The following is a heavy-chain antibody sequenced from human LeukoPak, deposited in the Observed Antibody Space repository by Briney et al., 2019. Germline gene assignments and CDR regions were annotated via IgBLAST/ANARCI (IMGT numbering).Heavy chain of an antibody. V-gene: IGHV3-9*01. CDR2: ISWNSGSI. CDR3: AKARGMGGGVYFDY. J-gene: IGHJ4*02. D-gene: IGHD1-26*01. Sequence: GGSLRLSCAASGFTFDDYAMHWIRQAPGKGLEWVSGISWNSGSIGYEDSVKGRFTISRDNAKNSLYLQMNSLRAEDTALYYCAKARGMGGGVYFDYWGQGTLVTVSS. CDR1: GFTFDDYA.